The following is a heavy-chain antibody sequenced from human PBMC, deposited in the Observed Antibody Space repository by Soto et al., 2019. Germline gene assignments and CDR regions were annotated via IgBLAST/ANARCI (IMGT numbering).Heavy chain of an antibody. CDR1: GFTFSDYY. Sequence: QVQLVESGGGLVKPGGSLRLSCAASGFTFSDYYASWLRQSPGKGLEWISYISGNSLDTNYADSVRGRFTISRDNAENSLYLQMNYLRAEDTAMYYCASGQQIRMAEIWVQGTMVTVSS. CDR3: ASGQQIRMAEI. J-gene: IGHJ3*02. V-gene: IGHV3-11*05. CDR2: ISGNSLDT. D-gene: IGHD6-13*01.